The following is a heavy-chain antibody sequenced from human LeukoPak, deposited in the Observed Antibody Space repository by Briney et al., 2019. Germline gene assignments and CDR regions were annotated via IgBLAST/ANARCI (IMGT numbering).Heavy chain of an antibody. CDR1: GYTFTSYA. D-gene: IGHD3-22*01. CDR2: INAGNGNT. J-gene: IGHJ3*02. CDR3: ASGDLHYYGSSGYYYASGEDAFDI. V-gene: IGHV1-3*01. Sequence: ASVKVSCKASGYTFTSYAMHWVRQAPGQRLEWMGWINAGNGNTKYSQKFQGRVTITRDTSASTAYMELSSLRSEDTAVYYCASGDLHYYGSSGYYYASGEDAFDIWGQGTMVTVSS.